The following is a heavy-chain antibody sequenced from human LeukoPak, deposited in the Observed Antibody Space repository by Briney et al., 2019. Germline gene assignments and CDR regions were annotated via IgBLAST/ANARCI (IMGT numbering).Heavy chain of an antibody. CDR1: GYRFTSYW. CDR2: IYPGDSDT. Sequence: GESLKISFKGSGYRFTSYWIGWVRPMPGKGLGWMGIIYPGDSDTRYSPSFQGQVTISADKSISTAYLQWSSLKASDTAMYYCATPSTMVPGVDAFDIWGQGTMVTVSS. CDR3: ATPSTMVPGVDAFDI. D-gene: IGHD3-10*01. J-gene: IGHJ3*02. V-gene: IGHV5-51*01.